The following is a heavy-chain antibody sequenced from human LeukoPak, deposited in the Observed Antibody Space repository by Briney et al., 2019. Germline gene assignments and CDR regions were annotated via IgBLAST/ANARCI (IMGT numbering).Heavy chain of an antibody. CDR1: GFTFSSYG. V-gene: IGHV3-30*02. CDR2: IRYDGSNE. D-gene: IGHD3-10*01. J-gene: IGHJ4*02. CDR3: VLLWFGESNFDY. Sequence: GGSLRLSCAASGFTFSSYGMHWVRQAPGKGLEWVSFIRYDGSNEYYADSVRGRFTISRDNSKNTLYLQMNSLRAEDTAVYYCVLLWFGESNFDYWGQGTLVTVSS.